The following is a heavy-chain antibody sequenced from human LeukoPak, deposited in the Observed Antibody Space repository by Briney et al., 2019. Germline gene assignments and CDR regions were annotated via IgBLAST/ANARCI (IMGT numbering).Heavy chain of an antibody. V-gene: IGHV1-46*01. J-gene: IGHJ4*02. D-gene: IGHD2-2*01. CDR1: GYTFSYY. CDR2: IYPAGGRT. Sequence: GSVKVSCKASGYTFSYYIHWVRQAPGQGLEWMGIIYPAGGRTSYAQKFQGRVTMTRDTSTSTVYMELSSLRAEDTAVYYCARELECSSSSCYAPDFDYWGQGTLVTVSS. CDR3: ARELECSSSSCYAPDFDY.